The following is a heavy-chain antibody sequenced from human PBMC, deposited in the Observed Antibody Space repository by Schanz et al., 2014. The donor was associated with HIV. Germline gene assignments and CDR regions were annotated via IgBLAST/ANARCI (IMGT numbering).Heavy chain of an antibody. CDR2: ISYDGSNK. D-gene: IGHD3-22*01. V-gene: IGHV3-30*18. Sequence: QVRLVESGGGVVRPGRSLRLSCAASGFTFDSYGMHWVRQAPGKGLEWVAVISYDGSNKKYADSVKGRFTISRDNSKNTLYLQMKSLRPEDTAVYYCAKDRNYYDSKYRGKGNYYYYYGMDVWGQGTTVTVSS. CDR1: GFTFDSYG. CDR3: AKDRNYYDSKYRGKGNYYYYYGMDV. J-gene: IGHJ6*02.